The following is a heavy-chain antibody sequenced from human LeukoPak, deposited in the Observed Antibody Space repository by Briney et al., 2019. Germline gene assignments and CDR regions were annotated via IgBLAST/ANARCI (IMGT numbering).Heavy chain of an antibody. CDR1: GGSFSGYY. V-gene: IGHV4-34*01. D-gene: IGHD6-19*01. J-gene: IGHJ5*02. CDR3: ERVKGIAVAGTVGFDP. Sequence: SETLSLTCAVYGGSFSGYYWSWIRQPPGKGLEWIGEINHSGSTNYNPSLKSRVTISVDTSKNQFSLKLSSVTAADTAVYYCERVKGIAVAGTVGFDPWGQGTLVTVSS. CDR2: INHSGST.